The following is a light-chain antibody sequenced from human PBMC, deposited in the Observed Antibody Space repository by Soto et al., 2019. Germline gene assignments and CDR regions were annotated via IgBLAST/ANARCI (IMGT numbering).Light chain of an antibody. CDR2: AAS. J-gene: IGKJ2*01. CDR3: QQSYSTPPLT. V-gene: IGKV1-39*01. Sequence: DIQMTQSPSSLSASVGDRVTITCRASQSINSYLNWYQQKPGKAPNLLIYAASSLQSGVPSRFSGSGSGTDFTLTISSLQPEDFATYYGQQSYSTPPLTFGQGTKLEIK. CDR1: QSINSY.